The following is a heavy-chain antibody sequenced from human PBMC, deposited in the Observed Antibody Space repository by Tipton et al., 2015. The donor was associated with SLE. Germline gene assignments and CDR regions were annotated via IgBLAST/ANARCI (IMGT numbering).Heavy chain of an antibody. CDR3: AGGGWSLDY. Sequence: TLSLTCTVSGGSITNYYWSWIRQPPGKGLGWLGYIHYTGSTNYNPSLKSRVTISVETSKNQFSLKLSSVTTADTAVYHCAGGGWSLDYWGQGTLVTVSS. V-gene: IGHV4-59*01. CDR1: GGSITNYY. CDR2: IHYTGST. D-gene: IGHD6-19*01. J-gene: IGHJ4*02.